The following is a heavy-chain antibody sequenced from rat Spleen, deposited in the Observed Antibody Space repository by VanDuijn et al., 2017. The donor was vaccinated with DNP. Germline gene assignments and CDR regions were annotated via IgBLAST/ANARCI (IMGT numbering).Heavy chain of an antibody. CDR1: GFSLTSYS. CDR2: MWYDGDT. D-gene: IGHD1-7*01. J-gene: IGHJ2*01. V-gene: IGHV2-63*01. Sequence: QVQLRESGPGLVQPSQTLSLACTVSGFSLTSYSVSWVRQPSGKGPEWMGRMWYDGDTAYNSALKSRLSISRDTSKNQVFLTMHSLQTDDTAVYYCAEMTTGLDYWGQGVMVTVSS. CDR3: AEMTTGLDY.